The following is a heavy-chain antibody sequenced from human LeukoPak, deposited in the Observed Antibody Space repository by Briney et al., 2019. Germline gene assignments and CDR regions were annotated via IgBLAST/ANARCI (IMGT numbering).Heavy chain of an antibody. CDR2: ISSSSSYI. D-gene: IGHD3-22*01. Sequence: GGSLRLSCAASGFTFSSYSMNWVRQAPGKGLEWVSSISSSSSYIYYADSVKGRFTISRDNAENSLYLQMNSLRAEDTAVYYCARDPGLSDSSGYYFDYWGQGTLVTVSS. J-gene: IGHJ4*02. CDR1: GFTFSSYS. CDR3: ARDPGLSDSSGYYFDY. V-gene: IGHV3-21*01.